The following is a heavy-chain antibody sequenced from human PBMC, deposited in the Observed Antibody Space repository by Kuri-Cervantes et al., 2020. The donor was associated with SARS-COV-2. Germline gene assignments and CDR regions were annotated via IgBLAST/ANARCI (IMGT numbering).Heavy chain of an antibody. D-gene: IGHD2-2*01. V-gene: IGHV3-23*01. CDR1: GFTFSSYA. CDR2: ISGSGGST. J-gene: IGHJ4*02. CDR3: AKFYRDIVVVPAARGFYFDY. Sequence: GGSLRLSCAASGFTFSSYAMSWVRQAPGKGLEWVSAISGSGGSTYYADSVKGRFTISRDNSKNTLYLQMNSLRAEDMAVYYCAKFYRDIVVVPAARGFYFDYWGQGTLVTVSS.